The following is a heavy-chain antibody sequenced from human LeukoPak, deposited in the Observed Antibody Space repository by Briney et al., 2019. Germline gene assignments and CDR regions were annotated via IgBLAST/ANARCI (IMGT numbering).Heavy chain of an antibody. D-gene: IGHD3-3*01. CDR3: AKPLPSARNFLDH. V-gene: IGHV3-9*01. CDR2: ISWNSATL. J-gene: IGHJ4*02. Sequence: PAGSMRLSCAVSGFTFDAHAMVWVRQPPGKGLEWVAGISWNSATLVYADSVRGRFTVSRDNPKNSLYLQMNSLRPEDTALYYFAKPLPSARNFLDHWGQGILVTVSS. CDR1: GFTFDAHA.